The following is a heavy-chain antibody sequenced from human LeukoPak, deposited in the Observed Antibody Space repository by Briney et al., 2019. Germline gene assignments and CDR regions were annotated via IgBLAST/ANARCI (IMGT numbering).Heavy chain of an antibody. J-gene: IGHJ4*02. CDR1: GYTFTGYY. CDR2: INPNSGGT. D-gene: IGHD3-3*01. CDR3: ARGTPRITIFGVGAPTPPTIDY. Sequence: GAPVKVSCKASGYTFTGYYMHWVRQAPGQGLEWMGWINPNSGGTNYAQKFQGRVTMTRDTSISTAYMELSRLRSDDTAVYYCARGTPRITIFGVGAPTPPTIDYWGQGTLVTVSS. V-gene: IGHV1-2*02.